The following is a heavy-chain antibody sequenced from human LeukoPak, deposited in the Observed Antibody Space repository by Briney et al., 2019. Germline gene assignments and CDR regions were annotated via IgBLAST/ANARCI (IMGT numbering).Heavy chain of an antibody. CDR2: IYYSGST. Sequence: SETLSLTCTVPGASISNVNHHWGWIRQPPGKGLEWIGSIYYSGSTFYKPSLKSRVTISIDTSKNQFSLKLSSVTAADTAVYYCAREETSTVWDWGQGTLVTVSS. CDR3: AREETSTVWD. D-gene: IGHD3-16*01. V-gene: IGHV4-39*07. J-gene: IGHJ4*02. CDR1: GASISNVNHH.